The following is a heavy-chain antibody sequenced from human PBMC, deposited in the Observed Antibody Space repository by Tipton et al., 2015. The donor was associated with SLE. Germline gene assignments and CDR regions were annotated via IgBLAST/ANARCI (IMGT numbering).Heavy chain of an antibody. V-gene: IGHV1-18*01. CDR1: GYTFTKYG. J-gene: IGHJ6*03. Sequence: QSGPEVKMPGASVKVSCKASGYTFTKYGINWVRQAPGQGLEWMGWINTDTDNRRHSQKFQGRVTLTTDTATRTVYMELRSLRSDDTAVYYCARDGGLYYYYFMDVWGKGTTVTVSS. CDR3: ARDGGLYYYYFMDV. D-gene: IGHD3-3*01. CDR2: INTDTDNR.